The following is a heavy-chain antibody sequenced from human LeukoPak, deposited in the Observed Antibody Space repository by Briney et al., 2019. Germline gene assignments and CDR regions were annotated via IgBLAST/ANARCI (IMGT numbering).Heavy chain of an antibody. J-gene: IGHJ5*02. CDR3: ARGRRVTIFGVVILKVIRNWFDP. D-gene: IGHD3-3*01. CDR2: IYTSGST. Sequence: SETLSLTCTVSGGSLSSYYWNWIRQPAGKGLEWIGRIYTSGSTNYNPSLKSRVTMSVDTSKNQFSLKLSSVTTADTAVYFCARGRRVTIFGVVILKVIRNWFDPWGQGTLVTVSS. V-gene: IGHV4-4*07. CDR1: GGSLSSYY.